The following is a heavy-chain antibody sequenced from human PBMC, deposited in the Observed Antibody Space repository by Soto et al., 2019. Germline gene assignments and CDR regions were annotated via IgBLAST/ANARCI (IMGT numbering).Heavy chain of an antibody. CDR1: GFMFSSYG. CDR2: LTYDGRNA. Sequence: QVQLVESGGGVVQPGTSLRLSCAASGFMFSSYGMFWVRQAPGTGLELVAVLTYDGRNAYYGESVKGRFTISRDNSNNSLYLQMNNLRLDDTAVYYCGKGKGVTRSGVVYVDYWGLGTALNVSS. CDR3: GKGKGVTRSGVVYVDY. D-gene: IGHD3-3*01. V-gene: IGHV3-30*18. J-gene: IGHJ4*02.